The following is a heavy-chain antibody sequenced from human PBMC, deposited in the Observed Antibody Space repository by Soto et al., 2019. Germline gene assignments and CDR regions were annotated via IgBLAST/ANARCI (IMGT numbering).Heavy chain of an antibody. CDR1: GGYINGYC. CDR2: IHYIGAT. V-gene: IGHV4-59*12. D-gene: IGHD5-18*01. J-gene: IGHJ6*02. CDR3: ARGPGYSYGYSVYYYYYGMDV. Sequence: SETLVLTGPVSGGYINGYCWRWIRQPPGQGPEWIGYIHYIGATIYSTSVESRVTISLDTSRNQFSLKLSSVTAADTAVYYCARGPGYSYGYSVYYYYYGMDVWRQGTTVTVSS.